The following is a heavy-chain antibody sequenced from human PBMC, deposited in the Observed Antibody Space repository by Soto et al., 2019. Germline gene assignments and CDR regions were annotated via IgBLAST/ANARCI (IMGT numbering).Heavy chain of an antibody. CDR1: GFTFSSYA. CDR2: ISGSSSYT. J-gene: IGHJ6*02. V-gene: IGHV3-21*01. Sequence: PGGSLRLSCAASGFTFSSYAMSWVRQAPGKGLEWVSAISGSSSYTNYADSVKGRFTISRDNAKNSLYLQMNSLRAEDTAVYYCARGDYYYGMDVWGQGTTVTVSS. CDR3: ARGDYYYGMDV.